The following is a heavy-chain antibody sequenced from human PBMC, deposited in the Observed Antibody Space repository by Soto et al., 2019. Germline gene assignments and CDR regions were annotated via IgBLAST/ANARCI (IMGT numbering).Heavy chain of an antibody. CDR1: GHTFANYC. J-gene: IGHJ5*01. CDR3: VRDLKYLRVTCNWFDS. Sequence: GGSVKVSCKASGHTFANYCISWVRQAPGQGLEWMGWISGNNGATSYAPKVQDRITMTLDTSTGVASMALRSLRSDDTAIYYCVRDLKYLRVTCNWFDSWGQGTLVTVSS. V-gene: IGHV1-18*04. CDR2: ISGNNGAT.